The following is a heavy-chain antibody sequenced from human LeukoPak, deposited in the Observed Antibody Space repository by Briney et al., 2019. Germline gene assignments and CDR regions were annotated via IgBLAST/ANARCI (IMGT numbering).Heavy chain of an antibody. D-gene: IGHD6-13*01. CDR3: ARVAAAGTWFDP. Sequence: GASVRVSCKASGYTFTSYGISWVRQAPGQGLEWMGWISAYNGNTSYAQKLQGRVTMTTDTSTSTAYMELRSLRSDDTAVYYCARVAAAGTWFDPWGQGTLVTVSS. CDR2: ISAYNGNT. V-gene: IGHV1-18*01. J-gene: IGHJ5*02. CDR1: GYTFTSYG.